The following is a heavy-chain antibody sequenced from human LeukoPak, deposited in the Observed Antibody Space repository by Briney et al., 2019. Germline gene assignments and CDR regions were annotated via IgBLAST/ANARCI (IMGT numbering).Heavy chain of an antibody. D-gene: IGHD1-20*01. CDR2: IKQDGSEK. CDR1: GFTFSSYW. CDR3: ARGNWRL. Sequence: GGSLRLSCAASGFTFSSYWVSWVRQAPGKGLEWVANIKQDGSEKYYVDSVKGRFTISRDNAKNSLYLQMNSLRAEDTAVYYCARGNWRLWGQGTLVTVSS. J-gene: IGHJ4*02. V-gene: IGHV3-7*04.